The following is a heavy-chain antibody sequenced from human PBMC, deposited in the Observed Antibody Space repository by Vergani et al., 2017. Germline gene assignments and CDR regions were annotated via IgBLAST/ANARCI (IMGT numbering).Heavy chain of an antibody. J-gene: IGHJ4*02. CDR3: ARHFSPTYYDFWSGYPFDY. D-gene: IGHD3-3*01. V-gene: IGHV1-24*01. Sequence: QVQLVQSGAEVKKPGASVKVSCKVSGYTLTELSMHWVRQAPGKGLEWMGGFNPEDGETIYAQKFQGRVTMTEDTSTDTAYMELNSLRAEDTAVYYCARHFSPTYYDFWSGYPFDYWGQGTLVTVSS. CDR2: FNPEDGET. CDR1: GYTLTELS.